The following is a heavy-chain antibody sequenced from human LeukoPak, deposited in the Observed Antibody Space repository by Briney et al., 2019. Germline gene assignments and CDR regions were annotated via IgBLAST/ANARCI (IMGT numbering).Heavy chain of an antibody. CDR3: ARDRGEPQWLVRDYYYYMDV. CDR1: GGSISSYY. CDR2: IYTSGST. Sequence: SETLSLTCTVSGGSISSYYWSWIRQPAGKGLEWIGRIYTSGSTNYNPSLKSRVTMSVDTSKNQFSLKPSSVTAADTAVYYCARDRGEPQWLVRDYYYYMDVWGKGTTVTVSS. J-gene: IGHJ6*03. D-gene: IGHD6-19*01. V-gene: IGHV4-4*07.